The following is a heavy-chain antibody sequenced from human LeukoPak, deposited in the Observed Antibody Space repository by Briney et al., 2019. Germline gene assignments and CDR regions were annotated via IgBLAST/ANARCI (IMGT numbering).Heavy chain of an antibody. CDR3: ARADYYETSSPFGY. CDR1: GFTFSSHG. J-gene: IGHJ4*02. D-gene: IGHD3-22*01. V-gene: IGHV3-21*01. Sequence: GGSLRLSCAGSGFTFSSHGMNWVRQAPGKGLEWVSFISYNSNYIFYADSVKGRFTISRDNAKNSLYLQMNSLRAEDTAVYYCARADYYETSSPFGYWGQGTLVIVSS. CDR2: ISYNSNYI.